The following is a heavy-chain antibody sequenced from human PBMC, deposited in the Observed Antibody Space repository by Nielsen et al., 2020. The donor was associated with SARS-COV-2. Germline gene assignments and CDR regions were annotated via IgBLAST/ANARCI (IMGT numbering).Heavy chain of an antibody. V-gene: IGHV3-48*01. CDR1: GFTFSSYS. D-gene: IGHD4-17*01. J-gene: IGHJ4*02. Sequence: GGSLRLSCAASGFTFSSYSMNWVRQAPGKGLEWVSYISSSSSTIYYADSVKGRFTISRDNAKNSLYLQMNSLRAEDTAVYYCARVSYGDPTGADYWGQGTLVTVSS. CDR2: ISSSSSTI. CDR3: ARVSYGDPTGADY.